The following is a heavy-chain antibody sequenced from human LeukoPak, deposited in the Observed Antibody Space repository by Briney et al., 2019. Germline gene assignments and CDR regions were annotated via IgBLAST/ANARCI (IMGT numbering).Heavy chain of an antibody. D-gene: IGHD3-22*01. J-gene: IGHJ3*02. CDR2: MSTNSGNT. Sequence: GASVKVSCKASGYTFTSYGINWVRLATGQGLEWMGWMSTNSGNTAYAQKFQGRVTMTRNTSISTAYMELSSLRSEDTAVYYCAREGDYYDSTFVLDIWGQGTMVTVSS. V-gene: IGHV1-8*01. CDR3: AREGDYYDSTFVLDI. CDR1: GYTFTSYG.